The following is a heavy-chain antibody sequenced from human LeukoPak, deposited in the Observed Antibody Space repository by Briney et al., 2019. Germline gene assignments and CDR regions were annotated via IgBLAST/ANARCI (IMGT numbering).Heavy chain of an antibody. Sequence: SEALSLTCSVFDGSISNYYWSWIRQPPGKGLEWIGYAYYSGSTTYNPSLESRVTISVDTSKNQFSLKLTAVTAADTAVYYCARNSAVATSRSWFDPWGQGTLVTVSS. D-gene: IGHD6-19*01. CDR2: AYYSGST. CDR3: ARNSAVATSRSWFDP. V-gene: IGHV4-59*08. J-gene: IGHJ5*02. CDR1: DGSISNYY.